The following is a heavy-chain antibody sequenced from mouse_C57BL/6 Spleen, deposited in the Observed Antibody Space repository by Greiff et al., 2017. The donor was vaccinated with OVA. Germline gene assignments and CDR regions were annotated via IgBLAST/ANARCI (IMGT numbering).Heavy chain of an antibody. CDR2: IYPRSGNT. V-gene: IGHV1-81*01. J-gene: IGHJ4*01. D-gene: IGHD1-1*01. CDR3: ARRDYGSSYNAMDY. Sequence: LQESGAELARPGASVKLSCKASGYTFTSYGISWVKQRTGQGLEWIGEIYPRSGNTYYNEKFKGKATLTADKSSSTAYMELRSLTSEDSAVYFCARRDYGSSYNAMDYWGQGTSVTVSS. CDR1: GYTFTSYG.